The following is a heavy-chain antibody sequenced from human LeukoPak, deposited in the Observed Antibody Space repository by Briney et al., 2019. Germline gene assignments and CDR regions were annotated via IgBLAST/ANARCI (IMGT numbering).Heavy chain of an antibody. J-gene: IGHJ4*02. CDR3: ARAGRRLFGVLIPLSFDY. CDR1: GFTVSGDY. V-gene: IGHV3-53*05. Sequence: GGSLRLSCAASGFTVSGDYMSWVRQAPGKGLEWVSVIYSGGSTYYADSVKGRFTISRDNSKNTLYLQMNSPRAEDTAVYYCARAGRRLFGVLIPLSFDYWGQGTPVTVSS. D-gene: IGHD3-3*01. CDR2: IYSGGST.